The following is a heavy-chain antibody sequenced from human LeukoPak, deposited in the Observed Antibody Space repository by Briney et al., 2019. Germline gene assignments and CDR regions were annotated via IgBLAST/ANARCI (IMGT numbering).Heavy chain of an antibody. CDR2: INPNSGGT. D-gene: IGHD3-10*01. CDR1: GYTFTGYY. Sequence: GASVKVSCKASGYTFTGYYMHWVRQAPGQGLEWMGWINPNSGGTNYAQKFQGRVPMTRDTSISTAYMELSRLRSDDTAVYYCARAPPYYGSGSYYGDFDYWGQGTLVTVSS. CDR3: ARAPPYYGSGSYYGDFDY. V-gene: IGHV1-2*02. J-gene: IGHJ4*02.